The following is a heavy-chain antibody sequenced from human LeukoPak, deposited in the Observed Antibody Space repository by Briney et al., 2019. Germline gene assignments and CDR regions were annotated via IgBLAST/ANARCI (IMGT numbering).Heavy chain of an antibody. CDR2: ISYDGSNK. Sequence: GGSLRLSCAASGFTFSSYAMHWFRQAPGKGLEWVAVISYDGSNKYYADSVKGRFTISRDNSKNTLYLQMNSLRAEDTAVYYCARDSCSSTSCYSDNWFDPWGQGTLVTVSS. CDR1: GFTFSSYA. CDR3: ARDSCSSTSCYSDNWFDP. D-gene: IGHD2-2*01. J-gene: IGHJ5*02. V-gene: IGHV3-30*07.